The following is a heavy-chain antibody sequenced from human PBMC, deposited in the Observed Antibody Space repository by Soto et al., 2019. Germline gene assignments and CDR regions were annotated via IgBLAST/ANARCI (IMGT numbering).Heavy chain of an antibody. J-gene: IGHJ6*01. Sequence: GGSLRLSCAASGFAFSSYGMHWVRQAPGKGLEWVAVISYDGSNKYYADSVKGRFTISRDNSKNTLYLQMNSLRAEDTAVYYCAKEHTSPPYYYYGMDVWGQGTTVTFCS. D-gene: IGHD2-2*01. V-gene: IGHV3-30*18. CDR1: GFAFSSYG. CDR3: AKEHTSPPYYYYGMDV. CDR2: ISYDGSNK.